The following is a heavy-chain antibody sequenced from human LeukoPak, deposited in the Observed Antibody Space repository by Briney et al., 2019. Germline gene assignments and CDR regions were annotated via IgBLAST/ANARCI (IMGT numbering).Heavy chain of an antibody. V-gene: IGHV5-51*01. CDR1: GYSFTRYW. CDR3: AVGPIYGSESWFDR. Sequence: GASLQISSQGSGYSFTRYWIGCVRQLPGKGLVWMGIIYPGDSDTKYSPSFQGQVTISADKSIKPAYLQWTSLKPSDTAMYYCAVGPIYGSESWFDRWGQGTLVTVSS. J-gene: IGHJ5*01. CDR2: IYPGDSDT. D-gene: IGHD3-10*01.